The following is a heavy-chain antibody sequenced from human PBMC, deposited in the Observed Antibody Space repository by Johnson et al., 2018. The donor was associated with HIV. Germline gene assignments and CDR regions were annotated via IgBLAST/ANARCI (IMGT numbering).Heavy chain of an antibody. Sequence: EVQLVESGGGLVQPGKSLRLSCAASGFTFDDYAMHWVRQAPGKGLEWVSGISWNCGSIGSADAVKGRFTISRDTSKNTLYLQMNSLRAEDTAVYYCAKDQPPNYKFWSGYPRSDAFDIWGQGTMVTVSS. CDR2: ISWNCGSI. CDR3: AKDQPPNYKFWSGYPRSDAFDI. J-gene: IGHJ3*02. V-gene: IGHV3-9*01. D-gene: IGHD3-3*01. CDR1: GFTFDDYA.